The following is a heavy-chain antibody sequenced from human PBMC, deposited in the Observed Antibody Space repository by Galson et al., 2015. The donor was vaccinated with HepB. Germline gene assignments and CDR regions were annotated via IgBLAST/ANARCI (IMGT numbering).Heavy chain of an antibody. CDR3: AKDMGYQLLIDYFDY. CDR2: ISWNSGSI. D-gene: IGHD2-2*01. J-gene: IGHJ4*02. CDR1: GFTFDDYA. Sequence: SLRLSCAASGFTFDDYAMHWVRQAPGKGLEWVSGISWNSGSIGYADSVKGRFTISRDNAKNSLYLQMNSLRAEDTALYYCAKDMGYQLLIDYFDYWGQGTLVTVSS. V-gene: IGHV3-9*01.